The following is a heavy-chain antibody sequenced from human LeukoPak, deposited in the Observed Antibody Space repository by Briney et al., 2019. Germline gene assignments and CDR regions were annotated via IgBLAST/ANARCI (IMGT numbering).Heavy chain of an antibody. CDR2: IYPGDSGT. J-gene: IGHJ4*02. Sequence: GESLKISCKGSGYSFTSHWIGWVRPMPGKGLEWMGIIYPGDSGTRYSPSFQGQVTISADKSISTAYLQWSSLKASDTAMYYCARRYCSGSTCYYFDSWGQGTLVTVSS. D-gene: IGHD2-15*01. CDR1: GYSFTSHW. V-gene: IGHV5-51*01. CDR3: ARRYCSGSTCYYFDS.